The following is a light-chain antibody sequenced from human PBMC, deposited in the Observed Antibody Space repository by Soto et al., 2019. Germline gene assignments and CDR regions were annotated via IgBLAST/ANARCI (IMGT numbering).Light chain of an antibody. Sequence: QSVLNQPASVSGSPGQSITISCTGTSSDVGGYNYVSWYQQHPGKAPKLMIYDVSNRPSGVSNRFSGSKSGNTASLTISGLQAEDEADYYCSSYTSSSTLVFGTGTKLTVL. J-gene: IGLJ1*01. CDR1: SSDVGGYNY. CDR3: SSYTSSSTLV. V-gene: IGLV2-14*01. CDR2: DVS.